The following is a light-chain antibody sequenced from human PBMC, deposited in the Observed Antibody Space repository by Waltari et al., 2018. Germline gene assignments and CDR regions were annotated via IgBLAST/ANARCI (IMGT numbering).Light chain of an antibody. V-gene: IGKV3-15*01. CDR3: QQYNNWPLYT. J-gene: IGKJ2*01. Sequence: ETVMTQSPATLSVSPGERATLSCRASQSVSSNLAWYQQKPGQAPRLLIYGASTRATGIPARFSGSGSGIEFTLTISSLQSEYFAVYYCQQYNNWPLYTFGQGTKLEI. CDR2: GAS. CDR1: QSVSSN.